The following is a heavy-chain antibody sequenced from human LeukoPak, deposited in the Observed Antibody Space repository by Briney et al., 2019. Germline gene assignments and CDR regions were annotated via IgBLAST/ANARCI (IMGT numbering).Heavy chain of an antibody. D-gene: IGHD6-25*01. Sequence: GSLGLSCAASGFPFSSYAMHWVRQAPGEGLEWVSAVGSDGINTAYADSVKGRFTISRDNSKNTLYLQLNSLRAEDTAVYYCAKGLAAGSQYFDYWGQGTLVTVSS. CDR1: GFPFSSYA. CDR2: VGSDGINT. CDR3: AKGLAAGSQYFDY. J-gene: IGHJ4*02. V-gene: IGHV3-23*01.